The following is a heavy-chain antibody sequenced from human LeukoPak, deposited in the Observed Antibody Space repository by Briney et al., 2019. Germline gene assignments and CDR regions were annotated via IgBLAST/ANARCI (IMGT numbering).Heavy chain of an antibody. CDR1: GFTVSSNY. J-gene: IGHJ4*02. Sequence: VGSLRLSCAASGFTVSSNYMSWVRQAPGKGLEWVSVIYIGGSTYYADSVKGRFTIPRDISKNTLYLQMNSLRAEDTAMYYCARLGFVVPAVIFDYWGQGTLVTVSS. D-gene: IGHD2-2*02. V-gene: IGHV3-53*01. CDR3: ARLGFVVPAVIFDY. CDR2: IYIGGST.